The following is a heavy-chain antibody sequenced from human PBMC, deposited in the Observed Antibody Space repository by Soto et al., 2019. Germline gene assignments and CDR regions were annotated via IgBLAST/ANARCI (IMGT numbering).Heavy chain of an antibody. CDR1: GYIFTTNA. Sequence: GDSLKISCKLSGYIFTTNAIAWVHQMPGKGLEWMGLIYPDDSDIRYSPSFEGRVIISADKSTNTAYLQWRALKASDSATYYCARSQALDVWGQGTLVTVSS. J-gene: IGHJ4*02. CDR2: IYPDDSDI. V-gene: IGHV5-51*07. CDR3: ARSQALDV.